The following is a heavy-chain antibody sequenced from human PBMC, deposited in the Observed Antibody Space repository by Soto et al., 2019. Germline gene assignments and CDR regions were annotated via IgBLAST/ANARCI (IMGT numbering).Heavy chain of an antibody. Sequence: QVPLVQSGAEVKKPGSSVKVSCKASGGTFSSYSISWVRQAPGQGLEWMGGIIPISGTANYAQKFQGRVMITADESTSTAYMELSSLRSEDTAVYYCARSQGSSTSLEIYYYYYYGMDVWGQGTTVTVSS. J-gene: IGHJ6*02. D-gene: IGHD2-2*01. CDR3: ARSQGSSTSLEIYYYYYYGMDV. CDR1: GGTFSSYS. CDR2: IIPISGTA. V-gene: IGHV1-69*01.